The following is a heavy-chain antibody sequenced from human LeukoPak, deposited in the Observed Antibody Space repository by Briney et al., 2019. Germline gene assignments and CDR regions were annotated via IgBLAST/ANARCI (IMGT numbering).Heavy chain of an antibody. V-gene: IGHV3-15*07. D-gene: IGHD2-21*02. CDR3: TTDIVVVTAIPC. Sequence: GGSLRLSCAASGFTFSNAWMNWVRQAPGKGLEWVGRIKSKTDGGTTDYAAPVKGRFTISRHDSKNTLYLQMNSLKTEDTAVYYCTTDIVVVTAIPCWGQGTLVTVSS. CDR1: GFTFSNAW. J-gene: IGHJ4*02. CDR2: IKSKTDGGTT.